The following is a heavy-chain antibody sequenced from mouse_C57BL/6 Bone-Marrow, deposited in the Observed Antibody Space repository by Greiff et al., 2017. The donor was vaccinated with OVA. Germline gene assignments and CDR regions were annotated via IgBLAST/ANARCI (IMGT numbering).Heavy chain of an antibody. D-gene: IGHD2-14*01. CDR1: GYTFTSYW. Sequence: AQLQQPGAELVKPGASVKLSCKASGYTFTSYWMQWVKQRPGQGLEWIGEIDPSDSYTNYNQKFKGKATLTVDTSSSTAYMQLSSLTSEDSAVYYCARVPLWYFDVWGTGTTVTVSS. CDR3: ARVPLWYFDV. V-gene: IGHV1-50*01. CDR2: IDPSDSYT. J-gene: IGHJ1*03.